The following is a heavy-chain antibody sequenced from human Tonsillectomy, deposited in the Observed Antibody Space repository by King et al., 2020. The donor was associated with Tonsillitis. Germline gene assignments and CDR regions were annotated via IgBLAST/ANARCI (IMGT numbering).Heavy chain of an antibody. J-gene: IGHJ4*02. Sequence: VQLVESGAEVKKPGASVKVSCKASGYTFTGFYIHWVRQAPGQGLEWMGWISANSGGTKYAQKFKGRVTMTRDTSISTVFMDLSSLNSDDTAVYYCARDLGDVGAEVVPVAPVDYWGQGTLVSVSS. CDR3: ARDLGDVGAEVVPVAPVDY. CDR1: GYTFTGFY. V-gene: IGHV1-2*02. D-gene: IGHD2-2*01. CDR2: ISANSGGT.